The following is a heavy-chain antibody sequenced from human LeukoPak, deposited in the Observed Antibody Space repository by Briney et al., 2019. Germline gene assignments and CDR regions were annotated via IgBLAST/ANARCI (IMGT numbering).Heavy chain of an antibody. D-gene: IGHD5-12*01. CDR3: AKDGRYSGYGRWSDY. CDR2: VSGGDGST. Sequence: GGSLRLSCTASGFTFSSYAMSWVRQVPGKGLEWVSAVSGGDGSTYYADSVKGRFTISRDNSKNTLYLQMNSLRAGDAAVYYCAKDGRYSGYGRWSDYWGQGTLVTASS. J-gene: IGHJ4*02. V-gene: IGHV3-23*01. CDR1: GFTFSSYA.